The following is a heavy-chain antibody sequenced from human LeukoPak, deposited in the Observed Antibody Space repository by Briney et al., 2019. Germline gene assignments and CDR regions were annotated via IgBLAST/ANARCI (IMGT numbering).Heavy chain of an antibody. V-gene: IGHV1-69*04. D-gene: IGHD3-22*01. CDR3: ARDPVYYDSSGTHYFDY. CDR1: GGTFSSYA. Sequence: ASVKVSGKASGGTFSSYAISWVRQAPGQGLEWMGRIIPILGIANYAQKFQGRVTITADKSTSTAYMELSSLRSEDTAVYYCARDPVYYDSSGTHYFDYWGQGTLVTVSS. J-gene: IGHJ4*02. CDR2: IIPILGIA.